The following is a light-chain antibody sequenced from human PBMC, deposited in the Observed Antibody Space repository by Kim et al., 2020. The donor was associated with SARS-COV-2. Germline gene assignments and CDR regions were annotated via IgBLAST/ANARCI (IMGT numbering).Light chain of an antibody. Sequence: EIVMTQSPATLSVSPGEGATLSCRASQNVGSKLAWYQQKPGQAPRLLIYGASSRATGIPARFSGSGSGTEFTLTISSLQSEDFAVYYCQVCSNGPPRTFGQGTRRGIK. J-gene: IGKJ5*01. V-gene: IGKV3D-15*01. CDR3: QVCSNGPPRT. CDR1: QNVGSK. CDR2: GAS.